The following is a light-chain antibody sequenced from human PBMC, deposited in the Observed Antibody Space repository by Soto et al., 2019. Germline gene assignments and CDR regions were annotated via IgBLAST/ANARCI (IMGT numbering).Light chain of an antibody. CDR3: QQRHMWPIT. CDR2: DAY. Sequence: EVVLTPSPVTSSLSQGERATLSCRASQSFRGLLAWYQQKPGQAPRLLIYDAYNRATGIPPRFSGSGSGTDCPLTISSLEPEYSAVYYCQQRHMWPITFGQGTRLEIK. CDR1: QSFRGL. J-gene: IGKJ5*01. V-gene: IGKV3-11*01.